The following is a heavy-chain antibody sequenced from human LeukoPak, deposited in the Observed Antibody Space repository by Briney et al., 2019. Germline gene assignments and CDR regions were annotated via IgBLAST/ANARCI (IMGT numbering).Heavy chain of an antibody. D-gene: IGHD5/OR15-5a*01. J-gene: IGHJ4*02. CDR2: IVVGSGNT. CDR1: GFTFTSSA. V-gene: IGHV1-58*02. Sequence: VASVKVSCKASGFTFTSSAMQWVRQARGQRLEWIGWIVVGSGNTNYAQKFQERVTITRDMSTSTAYMELSSLRSEDTAVYYCARGKRRVYSVGFDYWGQGTLVTVSS. CDR3: ARGKRRVYSVGFDY.